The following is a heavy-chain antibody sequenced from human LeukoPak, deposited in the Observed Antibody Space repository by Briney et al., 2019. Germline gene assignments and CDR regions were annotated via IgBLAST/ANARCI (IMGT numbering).Heavy chain of an antibody. CDR1: GFTFYDYG. J-gene: IGHJ4*02. D-gene: IGHD3-22*01. CDR2: ISSSSSYI. V-gene: IGHV3-21*01. Sequence: PGGSLRLSCAASGFTFYDYGMSWVRQAPGKGLEWVSSISSSSSYIYYADSVKGRFTISRDNAKNSLYLQMNSLRAEDTAVYYCARAQTYYYDSSGYNFDYWGQGTLVTVSS. CDR3: ARAQTYYYDSSGYNFDY.